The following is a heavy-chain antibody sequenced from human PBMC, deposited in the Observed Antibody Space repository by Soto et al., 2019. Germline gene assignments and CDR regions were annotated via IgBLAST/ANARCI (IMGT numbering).Heavy chain of an antibody. CDR3: AGYRGSLVWFDP. Sequence: SETLSLTCTVSGCSITSYYWNWIRQSPGKGLEWIGYIYYSGSTNYNPSLQSRVTISVDTSKKQFSLKLSSMTAADTAVYYCAGYRGSLVWFDPWGQGTLVTVSS. CDR2: IYYSGST. CDR1: GCSITSYY. J-gene: IGHJ5*02. V-gene: IGHV4-59*08. D-gene: IGHD6-25*01.